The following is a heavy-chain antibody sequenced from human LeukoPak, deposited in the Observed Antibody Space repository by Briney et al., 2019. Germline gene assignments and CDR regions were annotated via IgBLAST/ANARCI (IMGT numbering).Heavy chain of an antibody. CDR1: GGSISSYY. J-gene: IGHJ6*03. D-gene: IGHD3-10*01. CDR3: ARGRGVRGVMYYYYYYMDV. V-gene: IGHV4-59*01. Sequence: IPSETLSLTCTVSGGSISSYYWSWIRQPPGKGLEWIGYIYYSGSTNYNPSLKSRVTISADTSKNQFSLKLSSVTAADTAVYYCARGRGVRGVMYYYYYYMDVWGKGTTVTVSS. CDR2: IYYSGST.